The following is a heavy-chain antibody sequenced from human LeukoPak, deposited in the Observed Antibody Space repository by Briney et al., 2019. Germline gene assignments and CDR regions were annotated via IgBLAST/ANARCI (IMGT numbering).Heavy chain of an antibody. D-gene: IGHD1-1*01. CDR3: ARAQLNLLVDFGMDV. CDR1: GGSISTYY. CDR2: INYSGST. V-gene: IGHV4-59*01. Sequence: PSETLSLTCTVSGGSISTYYWTWIRQPPGKGLEWIGYINYSGSTNYNPTLKSRVTISVDTSKNQFSLKLSSVTAADTAVYYCARAQLNLLVDFGMDVWGQGTTVTVSS. J-gene: IGHJ6*02.